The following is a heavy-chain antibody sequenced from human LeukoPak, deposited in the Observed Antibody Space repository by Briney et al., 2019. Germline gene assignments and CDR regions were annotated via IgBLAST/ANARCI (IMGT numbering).Heavy chain of an antibody. CDR3: AGNGGGVTLYYFDY. CDR2: IYSGGST. V-gene: IGHV3-53*04. D-gene: IGHD3-16*01. Sequence: GGSLRLSCAASGFTVNSNYMSWVRQAPGKGLEWVSVIYSGGSTYYADPVKGRFTISRHNSKNTLYLQMNSLRAEDTAVYYCAGNGGGVTLYYFDYWGQGTLVTVSS. CDR1: GFTVNSNY. J-gene: IGHJ4*02.